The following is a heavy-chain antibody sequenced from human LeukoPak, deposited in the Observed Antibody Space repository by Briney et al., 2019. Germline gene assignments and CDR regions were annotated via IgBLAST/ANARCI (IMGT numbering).Heavy chain of an antibody. D-gene: IGHD3-10*01. J-gene: IGHJ5*02. CDR2: ISYDGSNK. Sequence: QPGRSLRLSCAASGFTFSNYGMHWVRQAPGKGLEWVTLISYDGSNKYYADSVKGRFTISRDNSKNTLYLQMNSLRAEDTAVYYCAKVFRFLGWFDPWGQGTLVTVSS. V-gene: IGHV3-30*18. CDR1: GFTFSNYG. CDR3: AKVFRFLGWFDP.